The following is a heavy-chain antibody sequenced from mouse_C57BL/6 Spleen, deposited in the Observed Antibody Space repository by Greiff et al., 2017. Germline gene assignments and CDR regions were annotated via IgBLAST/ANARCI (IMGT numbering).Heavy chain of an antibody. D-gene: IGHD2-5*01. J-gene: IGHJ2*01. V-gene: IGHV14-4*01. CDR1: GFNIKDDY. CDR2: IDPENGDT. Sequence: VKLMESGAELVRPGASVKLSCTASGFNIKDDYMHWVKQRPEQGLEWIGWIDPENGDTEYASKFQGKATITADTSSNTAYLQLSSLTSEDTAVYYCTVSYYSNYYYFDYWGQGTTLTVSS. CDR3: TVSYYSNYYYFDY.